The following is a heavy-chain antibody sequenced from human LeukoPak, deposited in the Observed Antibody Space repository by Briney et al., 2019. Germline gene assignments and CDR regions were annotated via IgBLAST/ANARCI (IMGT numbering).Heavy chain of an antibody. CDR1: GYTFTSYY. CDR3: ARDFLEWLLPALEENWFDP. V-gene: IGHV1-46*01. D-gene: IGHD3-3*01. Sequence: ASVKVSCKASGYTFTSYYMHWVRQAPGQGLEWMGIINPSGGSTSYAQKFQGRVTMTRDMSTSTVYMELSSLRSEDTAVYYCARDFLEWLLPALEENWFDPWGQGTLVTVSS. CDR2: INPSGGST. J-gene: IGHJ5*02.